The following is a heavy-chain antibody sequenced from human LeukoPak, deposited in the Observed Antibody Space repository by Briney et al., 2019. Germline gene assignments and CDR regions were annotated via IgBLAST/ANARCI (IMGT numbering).Heavy chain of an antibody. CDR2: IYYSGST. CDR1: GGSISSSSYY. CDR3: ARGRKPQLWFGEFRCYYYMDV. D-gene: IGHD3-10*01. Sequence: SETLSLTCTASGGSISSSSYYWGWMRQPPGKGLEWTGSIYYSGSTYYNPSLKSRVNISVDTSKKQFYWKLSSVTAADTAVYYCARGRKPQLWFGEFRCYYYMDVWGKGTTVTISS. J-gene: IGHJ6*03. V-gene: IGHV4-39*07.